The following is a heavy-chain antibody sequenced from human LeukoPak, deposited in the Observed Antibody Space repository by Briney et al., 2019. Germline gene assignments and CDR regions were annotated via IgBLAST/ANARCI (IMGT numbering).Heavy chain of an antibody. J-gene: IGHJ6*03. CDR1: GDSISSSS. CDR2: IANNGNA. D-gene: IGHD3-10*01. CDR3: ARVHPYGSGSTWYYYYMDV. V-gene: IGHV4-59*08. Sequence: SETLSLTCSVSGDSISSSSWTWIRQSPGKGLESLGYIANNGNAKYKSSFEGRVTMSVDTSKSQFSLTLSSVTAADTAVYYCARVHPYGSGSTWYYYYMDVWGKGTTVTVSS.